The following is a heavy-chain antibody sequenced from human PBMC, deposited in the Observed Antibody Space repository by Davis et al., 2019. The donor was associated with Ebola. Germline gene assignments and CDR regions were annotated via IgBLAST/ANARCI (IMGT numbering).Heavy chain of an antibody. V-gene: IGHV3-23*01. J-gene: IGHJ3*02. D-gene: IGHD3-9*01. CDR1: GLTFSSYA. CDR2: ISGSGIST. Sequence: GESLKISCAASGLTFSSYAMIWVRQTPGKGLEWVSTISGSGISTDYADSVRGRFTISRDNSKNTLHLQMSSLRAEDTALYYCAKVGGDPRYFDASLPLEAFDMWGQGTKVTVSS. CDR3: AKVGGDPRYFDASLPLEAFDM.